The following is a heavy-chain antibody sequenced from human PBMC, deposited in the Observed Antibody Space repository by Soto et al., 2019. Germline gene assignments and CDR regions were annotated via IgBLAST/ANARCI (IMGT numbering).Heavy chain of an antibody. CDR3: ARDEPPYVIFCEDSYGMDV. CDR2: ISAYNGNT. Sequence: ASVKVSCKASGYTVTSYGISWVRQAPGQGLEWMGWISAYNGNTNYAQKLQGRVTMTTDTSTSTAYMELRSLRSDDTAVYYCARDEPPYVIFCEDSYGMDVLCQGTTLPVSS. V-gene: IGHV1-18*01. J-gene: IGHJ6*02. D-gene: IGHD3-9*01. CDR1: GYTVTSYG.